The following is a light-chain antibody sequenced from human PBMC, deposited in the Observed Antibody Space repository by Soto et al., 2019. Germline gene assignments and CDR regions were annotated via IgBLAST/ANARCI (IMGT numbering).Light chain of an antibody. Sequence: DIVMTQSPATLSASAGERATLSCRASQSVSGNLAWYQQKPGQAPRLLIYGASTRATGIPARFSGSGSGTEFTLTSSTMQSADFAVYYCQQYNNWPPWTFGQGTKVDIK. V-gene: IGKV3-15*01. CDR2: GAS. J-gene: IGKJ1*01. CDR1: QSVSGN. CDR3: QQYNNWPPWT.